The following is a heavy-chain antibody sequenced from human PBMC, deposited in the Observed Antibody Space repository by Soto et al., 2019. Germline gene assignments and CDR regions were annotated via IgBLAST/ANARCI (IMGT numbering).Heavy chain of an antibody. D-gene: IGHD3-22*01. J-gene: IGHJ6*02. V-gene: IGHV4-59*01. CDR1: GGSISSYY. CDR3: ARGPDSMTYYYYYYGMDV. Sequence: SETLSLTCTVSGGSISSYYWSWIRQPPGKGLEWIGYIYYSGSTNYNPSLKSRVTISVDTSKNQFSLKLSSVTAADTAVYYCARGPDSMTYYYYYYGMDVWGQGTTVTVSS. CDR2: IYYSGST.